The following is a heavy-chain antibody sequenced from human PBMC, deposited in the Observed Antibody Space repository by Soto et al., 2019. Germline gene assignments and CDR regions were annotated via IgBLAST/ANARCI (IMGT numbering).Heavy chain of an antibody. CDR3: ARDPDIVLLPARYYYYSGMDV. J-gene: IGHJ6*02. Sequence: QVQLVESGGGVVQPGRSLRLSCAASGFTFSSYAMHWVRQAPGKGLERVTVISYDGSNNYYADSVKGRFTISSDNSKNALDLQMNSLRAEEKAVYYCARDPDIVLLPARYYYYSGMDVWGQVPTVTVSS. CDR1: GFTFSSYA. V-gene: IGHV3-30-3*01. D-gene: IGHD2-2*01. CDR2: ISYDGSNN.